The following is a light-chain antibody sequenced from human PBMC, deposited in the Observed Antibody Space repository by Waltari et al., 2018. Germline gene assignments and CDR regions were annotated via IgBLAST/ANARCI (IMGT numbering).Light chain of an antibody. CDR3: ASWDDSLNGHWV. V-gene: IGLV1-44*01. CDR2: RSD. CDR1: ASNIGGNL. Sequence: QSVLTQPPSASGTPGQRVTISCSGSASNIGGNLVNWYQQLPGKAPKLRIYRSDLRPSGVPDRFSGSKSGTSASLASSGLQSEDEADYFCASWDDSLNGHWVFGGGTKVTVL. J-gene: IGLJ3*02.